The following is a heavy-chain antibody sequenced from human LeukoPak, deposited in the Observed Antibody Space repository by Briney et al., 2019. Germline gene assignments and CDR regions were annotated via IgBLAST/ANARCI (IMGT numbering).Heavy chain of an antibody. Sequence: TSETLSLTCTVSGGSISSYYWTWIRQPPGKGLEWIGYIYNSGSTNHNPSLKSRVTISVDTSKNQFSLKLTSVTAADTAVYYCARRRDGDYSTSYFALWGRGTLVTVSS. J-gene: IGHJ2*01. CDR2: IYNSGST. CDR3: ARRRDGDYSTSYFAL. D-gene: IGHD4-17*01. V-gene: IGHV4-59*12. CDR1: GGSISSYY.